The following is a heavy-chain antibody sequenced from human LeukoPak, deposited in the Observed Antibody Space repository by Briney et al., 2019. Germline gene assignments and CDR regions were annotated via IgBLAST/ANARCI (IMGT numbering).Heavy chain of an antibody. V-gene: IGHV3-23*01. Sequence: PGGSLRLSCAASGFTFSSYAMSWVRQAPGKGLEWVSAISGSGGSTYHADSVKGRFTISRDNSKNTLFLQMNSLRAEDTAVYYCAKGYYEIHDAFDIWGQGTMVTVSS. CDR2: ISGSGGST. CDR3: AKGYYEIHDAFDI. CDR1: GFTFSSYA. J-gene: IGHJ3*02. D-gene: IGHD3-9*01.